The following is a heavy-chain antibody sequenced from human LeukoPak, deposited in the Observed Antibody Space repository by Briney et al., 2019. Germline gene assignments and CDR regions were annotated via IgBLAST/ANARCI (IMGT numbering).Heavy chain of an antibody. J-gene: IGHJ5*02. D-gene: IGHD1-26*01. CDR1: GGSISSSSYY. V-gene: IGHV4-39*01. CDR2: IYYSGST. CDR3: ARGRLGGAAS. Sequence: SETLSLTCTVSGGSISSSSYYWGWIRQPPGKGLEWIGSIYYSGSTHYNPSLKSRVTISVDTSKNQFSLKLSSVTAADPAVYYCARGRLGGAASWGQGTLVTVSS.